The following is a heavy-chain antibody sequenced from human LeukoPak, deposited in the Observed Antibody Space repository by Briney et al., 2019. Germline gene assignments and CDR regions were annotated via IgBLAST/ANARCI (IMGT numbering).Heavy chain of an antibody. CDR2: INTNTGNP. CDR3: ARAEPRWFGELLFAPLFDY. J-gene: IGHJ4*02. V-gene: IGHV7-4-1*02. Sequence: ASVKVSCKASGYTFTSYAMNWVRQDPGQGLEWMGWINTNTGNPTYAQGFTGRFVFSLDTSVSTAYLQIRSLKAEDTAVYYCARAEPRWFGELLFAPLFDYWGQGTLVTVSS. D-gene: IGHD3-10*01. CDR1: GYTFTSYA.